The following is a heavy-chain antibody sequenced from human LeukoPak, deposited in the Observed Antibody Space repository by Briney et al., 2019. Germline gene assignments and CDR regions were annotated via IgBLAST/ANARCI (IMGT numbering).Heavy chain of an antibody. J-gene: IGHJ3*02. CDR2: ISGSGGST. CDR1: GFTFSSYG. V-gene: IGHV3-23*01. CDR3: AKVYTSLGVLLWFGELDDAFDI. Sequence: PGGSLRLSCAASGFTFSSYGMSWVRQAPGKGLEWVSAISGSGGSTYYADSVKGRFTISRDNSKNTLYLQMNSLRAEDTAVYYCAKVYTSLGVLLWFGELDDAFDIWGQGTMVTVSS. D-gene: IGHD3-10*01.